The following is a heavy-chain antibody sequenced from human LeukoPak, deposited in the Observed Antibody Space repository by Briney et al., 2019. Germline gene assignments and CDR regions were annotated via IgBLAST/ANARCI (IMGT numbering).Heavy chain of an antibody. CDR2: NKDGRT. CDR1: GFTVNSNY. Sequence: GGSLRLSCAASGFTVNSNYMSWVRQAPGKGLERVSINKDGRTYYADSVKGRFTISRDNSKNTLYLQMNSLRAEDTAVYYCAKGSIAAAGTGWFDPWGQGTLVTVSS. V-gene: IGHV3-53*01. D-gene: IGHD6-13*01. CDR3: AKGSIAAAGTGWFDP. J-gene: IGHJ5*02.